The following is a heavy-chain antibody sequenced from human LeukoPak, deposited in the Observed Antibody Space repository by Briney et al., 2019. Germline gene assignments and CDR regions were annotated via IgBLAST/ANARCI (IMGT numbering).Heavy chain of an antibody. CDR2: INTDTGKP. CDR1: GYSFTTYG. Sequence: ASVKVSCEACGYSFTTYGIYWVRQAPGQGLEWMGWINTDTGKPTYAQGFTGRFVLSLDTSVTTAYLQISSLKAEDTAVYYCARGIGIGVVLMVHGNMDVWGKGTTVTVSS. D-gene: IGHD2-8*01. CDR3: ARGIGIGVVLMVHGNMDV. J-gene: IGHJ6*03. V-gene: IGHV7-4-1*02.